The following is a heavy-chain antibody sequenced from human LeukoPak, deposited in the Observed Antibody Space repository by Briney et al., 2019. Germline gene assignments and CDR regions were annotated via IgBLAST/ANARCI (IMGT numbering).Heavy chain of an antibody. J-gene: IGHJ5*02. CDR1: GFTLSRYA. CDR2: ISGSGGST. D-gene: IGHD3-10*01. CDR3: AKARYGSGSYLNWFDP. V-gene: IGHV3-23*01. Sequence: GGSLRLSCAASGFTLSRYAMSWVRQGPGKGLEWVSAISGSGGSTYYADSVKGRFTISRDNSKNTLYLQMNSLRAEDTAVYYCAKARYGSGSYLNWFDPWGQGTLVTVSS.